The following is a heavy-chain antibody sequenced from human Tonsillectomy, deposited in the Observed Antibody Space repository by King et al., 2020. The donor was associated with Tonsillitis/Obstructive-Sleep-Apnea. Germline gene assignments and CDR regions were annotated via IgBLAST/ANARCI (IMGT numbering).Heavy chain of an antibody. CDR2: ISVYNGHT. Sequence: QLVQSGAEVKEPGASVKVSCKASGYTFTSYGISWVRQAPGQGLEWIGWISVYNGHTNYAQKVQGRVTMTTDTSTSTAYMELGSLRYDDTAEYYCASVAQWELPPNLFDPWGQGTLVTVSS. J-gene: IGHJ5*02. D-gene: IGHD1-26*01. V-gene: IGHV1-18*01. CDR1: GYTFTSYG. CDR3: ASVAQWELPPNLFDP.